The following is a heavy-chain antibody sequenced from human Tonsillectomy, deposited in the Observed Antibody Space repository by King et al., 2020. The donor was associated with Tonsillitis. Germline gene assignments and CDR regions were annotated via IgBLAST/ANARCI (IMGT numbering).Heavy chain of an antibody. CDR3: ARDGVPHYYDSSGYPDAFDI. CDR1: GGSISSGYYY. D-gene: IGHD3-22*01. Sequence: QLQESGPGLVKPSQTLSLTCTVSGGSISSGYYYWSWIRQPAGKGLKWIGRIYTSGCTNYNPSLKSRVTMSVDTSKNQFSLKLSSVTAADTAVYYCARDGVPHYYDSSGYPDAFDIWGQGTMVTVSS. CDR2: IYTSGCT. J-gene: IGHJ3*02. V-gene: IGHV4-61*02.